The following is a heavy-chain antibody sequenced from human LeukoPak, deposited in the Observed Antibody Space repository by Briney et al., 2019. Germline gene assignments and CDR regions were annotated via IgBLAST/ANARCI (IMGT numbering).Heavy chain of an antibody. D-gene: IGHD2-15*01. CDR1: GFTFSSYA. J-gene: IGHJ6*03. V-gene: IGHV3-23*01. CDR3: AKGIGYCSGGRCPGYYYYYMDV. Sequence: GGSLRLSCAASGFTFSSYAMSWVRQGPGEGREWVSAISGSGGSTYYADSVKGRFTISRDNSKNTLYLQMNSLRAEDTAVYYCAKGIGYCSGGRCPGYYYYYMDVWGKGTTVPVSS. CDR2: ISGSGGST.